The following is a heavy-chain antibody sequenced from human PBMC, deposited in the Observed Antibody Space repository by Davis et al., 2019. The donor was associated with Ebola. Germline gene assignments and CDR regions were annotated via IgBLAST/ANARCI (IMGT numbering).Heavy chain of an antibody. Sequence: ASVKVSCKASGYTFTGYYMHWVRQAPGQGLEWMGWINPNSGGTNYAQKFQGRVTMTRDTSISTASMELSRLRSDDTAVYYCARDRPAAIRSVNWFDPWGQGTLVTVSS. CDR1: GYTFTGYY. CDR2: INPNSGGT. D-gene: IGHD2-2*02. CDR3: ARDRPAAIRSVNWFDP. V-gene: IGHV1-2*02. J-gene: IGHJ5*02.